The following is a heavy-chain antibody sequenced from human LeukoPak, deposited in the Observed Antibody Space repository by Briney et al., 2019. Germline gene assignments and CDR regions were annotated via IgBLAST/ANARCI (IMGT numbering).Heavy chain of an antibody. J-gene: IGHJ4*02. CDR3: ARDRFPRDGYNFGYFDY. CDR1: GFTLSDYY. V-gene: IGHV3-11*01. CDR2: ISSSGSTI. Sequence: GGSLRLSCAASGFTLSDYYMSWIRQAPGKGLEWASYISSSGSTIYYADSVKGRFTISRDNAKNSLYLQMNSLRAEDTAVYYCARDRFPRDGYNFGYFDYWGQGTLVTVSS. D-gene: IGHD5-24*01.